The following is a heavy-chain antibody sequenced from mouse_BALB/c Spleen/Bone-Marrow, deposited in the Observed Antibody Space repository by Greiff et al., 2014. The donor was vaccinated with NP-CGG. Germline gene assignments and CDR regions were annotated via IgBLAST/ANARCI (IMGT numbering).Heavy chain of an antibody. CDR1: GFTFSNYG. CDR2: INTNGGEI. J-gene: IGHJ3*01. Sequence: EVMLVESGGGLVQPGGSLKLSCAASGFTFSNYGMSWVRQTPDKRLEFVATINTNGGEIYYPDSVKGRFTISRDNAKNTLYLQMKSPKSEGTAMYYCARGDDYVSWFAYWGQGTLVTVYA. V-gene: IGHV5-6-3*01. D-gene: IGHD2-4*01. CDR3: ARGDDYVSWFAY.